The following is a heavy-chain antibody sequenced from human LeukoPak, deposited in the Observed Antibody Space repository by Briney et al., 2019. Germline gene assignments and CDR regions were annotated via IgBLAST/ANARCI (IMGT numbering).Heavy chain of an antibody. CDR1: GGSISSYY. CDR2: IYTSGGT. Sequence: SETLSLTCTVSGGSISSYYWSWIRQPAGKGLEWIGRIYTSGGTNYNPSLKSRVTISVDTSKNQFSLKLSSVTAADTAVYYCARDADCSSTSCYKWGGWFDPWGQGTLVTVSS. D-gene: IGHD2-2*02. CDR3: ARDADCSSTSCYKWGGWFDP. J-gene: IGHJ5*02. V-gene: IGHV4-4*07.